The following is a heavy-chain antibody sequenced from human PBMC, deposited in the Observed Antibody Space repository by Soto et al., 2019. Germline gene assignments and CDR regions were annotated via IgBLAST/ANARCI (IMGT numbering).Heavy chain of an antibody. D-gene: IGHD5-18*01. CDR2: ISSSSSTI. CDR1: GFTFSSYS. Sequence: GGSLRLSCAASGFTFSSYSMNWVRQAPGKGLEWVSYISSSSSTIYYADSVKGRFTISRDNAKNSLYLQMNSLRDEDTAVYYCARRDTAMVFYYYGMDVWGQGTTVTVSS. CDR3: ARRDTAMVFYYYGMDV. J-gene: IGHJ6*02. V-gene: IGHV3-48*02.